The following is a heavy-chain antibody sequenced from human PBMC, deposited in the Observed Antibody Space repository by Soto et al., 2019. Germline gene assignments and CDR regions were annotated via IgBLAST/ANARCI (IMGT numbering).Heavy chain of an antibody. Sequence: EVQLVESRGALVQPGGSLRLSCAASGFTFSSYWMHWVRQAPGKGLVCVSRINGDGSTTTYADSVKGRFIISRDNAKNMMYLQMNSLTAEDTAVYYCARPRYDGSGTPFDHWGQGTLVTVSS. CDR1: GFTFSSYW. D-gene: IGHD3-22*01. J-gene: IGHJ4*02. V-gene: IGHV3-74*01. CDR2: INGDGSTT. CDR3: ARPRYDGSGTPFDH.